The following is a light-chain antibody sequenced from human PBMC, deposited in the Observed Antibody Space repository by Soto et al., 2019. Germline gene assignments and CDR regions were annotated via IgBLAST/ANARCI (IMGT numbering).Light chain of an antibody. V-gene: IGKV3-11*01. CDR2: ETS. CDR3: QQYNNWLWT. Sequence: EIVLTQSPATLSFSPGERATLSCRASQSVDYFLAWYQQKPGQAPRLLIYETSHRATGIPARFSGSGSGTEFTLTISSLQSEDFAVYYCQQYNNWLWTFGQGTKVDI. CDR1: QSVDYF. J-gene: IGKJ1*01.